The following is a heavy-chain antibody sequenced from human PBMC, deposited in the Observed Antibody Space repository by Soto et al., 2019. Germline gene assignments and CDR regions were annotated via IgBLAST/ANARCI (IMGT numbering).Heavy chain of an antibody. V-gene: IGHV3-7*03. Sequence: VGSLRLSCGASGFPFSTYWMNWVRLAPGKGLEWAANINQFGTEKYYVDSVKGRFTISRNNAKNSLYLQMKSLRAEDTAVYYCARVPCYFDRSTYYAYYLDFWGQGTLVTVSS. D-gene: IGHD3-22*01. CDR3: ARVPCYFDRSTYYAYYLDF. CDR1: GFPFSTYW. CDR2: INQFGTEK. J-gene: IGHJ4*02.